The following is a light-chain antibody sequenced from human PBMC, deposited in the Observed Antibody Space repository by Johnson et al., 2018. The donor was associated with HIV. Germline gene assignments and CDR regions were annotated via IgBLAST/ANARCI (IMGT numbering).Light chain of an antibody. CDR1: SSNIGNND. V-gene: IGLV1-51*01. J-gene: IGLJ1*01. CDR2: DNN. CDR3: GTWDSSLTTSYV. Sequence: QSVLTQPPSVSAAPGQKVTISCSGSSSNIGNNDVSWYQQLPGTAPKLLIYDNNKRPSGIPDRFSGSKSGTSATLAITGLQTGDEADYYCGTWDSSLTTSYVFGTGTKVIVV.